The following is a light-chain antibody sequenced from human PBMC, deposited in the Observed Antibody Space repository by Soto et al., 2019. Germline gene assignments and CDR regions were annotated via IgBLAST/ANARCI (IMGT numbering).Light chain of an antibody. Sequence: DIQMTQSPSSLSASVGDRVTITCRASQSISNYLNWYQQKPGKAPKLLIYDASNLEPGAPSRFSGGGFGTDFSFTISSLQAEDIGTYYCQQYDNVPLTFGGGTKLEIK. CDR3: QQYDNVPLT. CDR1: QSISNY. CDR2: DAS. V-gene: IGKV1-33*01. J-gene: IGKJ4*01.